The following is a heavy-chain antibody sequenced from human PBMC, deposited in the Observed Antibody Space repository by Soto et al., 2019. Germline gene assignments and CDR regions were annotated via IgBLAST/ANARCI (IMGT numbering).Heavy chain of an antibody. V-gene: IGHV1-18*04. CDR2: ISPYTGKT. CDR3: ARLGWELLSGRRYFDY. D-gene: IGHD1-26*01. CDR1: GYTFSDFA. J-gene: IGHJ4*02. Sequence: QVLLVQSGSEVKKPGASMKVSCQTSGYTFSDFALTWVRQVPDKGLEWLGWISPYTGKTNYAQRVHDGVAVTTDTSTRTAYLELRSLTSDDTAVYYCARLGWELLSGRRYFDYWGQGTLVTVSS.